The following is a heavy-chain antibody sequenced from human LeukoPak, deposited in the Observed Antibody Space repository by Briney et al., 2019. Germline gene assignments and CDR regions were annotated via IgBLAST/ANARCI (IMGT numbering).Heavy chain of an antibody. CDR2: ISTSSGDT. J-gene: IGHJ4*02. V-gene: IGHV1-18*01. D-gene: IGHD3-10*01. CDR3: AVVTMDLPRH. Sequence: ASVKVSCKASGYSFVLYGISWVRQAPGQGPEWMGWISTSSGDTKYAEKFRGRVTMTTDTPSSTAYMELRSLRSDDTAVYYCAVVTMDLPRHWGQGTLVTVSS. CDR1: GYSFVLYG.